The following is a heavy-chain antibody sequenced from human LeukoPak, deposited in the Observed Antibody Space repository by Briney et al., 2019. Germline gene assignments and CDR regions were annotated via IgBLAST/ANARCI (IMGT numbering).Heavy chain of an antibody. CDR2: INPNNGGT. CDR1: GYTFTDYH. D-gene: IGHD3-3*01. CDR3: ARQITLFGVVIDY. J-gene: IGHJ4*02. V-gene: IGHV1-2*02. Sequence: GASVKVSCKASGYTFTDYHFHWERQAPGQGLEWMGWINPNNGGTNYAQKFQGRVTMTRDTAISTAYMELSRLRSDDTAVYYCARQITLFGVVIDYWGQGTLVTVSS.